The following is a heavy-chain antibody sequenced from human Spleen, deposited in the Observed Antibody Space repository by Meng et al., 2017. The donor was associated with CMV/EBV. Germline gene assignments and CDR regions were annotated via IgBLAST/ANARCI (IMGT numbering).Heavy chain of an antibody. D-gene: IGHD6-6*01. Sequence: SETLSLTCTVSSGSINTYYWSWIRQPPGKGLEWIGYIHYSGSTNYNPSLKSRVTISVDTSKNQFSLKLSSVTAADTAVYYCARDRLGGMDVWGQGTTVTVSS. CDR1: SGSINTYY. J-gene: IGHJ6*02. CDR3: ARDRLGGMDV. CDR2: IHYSGST. V-gene: IGHV4-59*01.